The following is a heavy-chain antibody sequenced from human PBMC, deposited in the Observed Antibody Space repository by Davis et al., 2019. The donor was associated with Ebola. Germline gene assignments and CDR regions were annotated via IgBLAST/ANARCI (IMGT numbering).Heavy chain of an antibody. CDR2: IYWDDDK. D-gene: IGHD3-3*01. J-gene: IGHJ4*02. Sequence: SGSTLVKPTQTLTLTCTFSGFSLSTSGVGVGWIRQPPGKALEWLALIYWDDDKRYSPSLKSRLTITKDTSKNQVVLTMTNMDPVDTATYYCAHTSGRILEWLLFDYWGQGTLVTVSS. V-gene: IGHV2-5*02. CDR3: AHTSGRILEWLLFDY. CDR1: GFSLSTSGVG.